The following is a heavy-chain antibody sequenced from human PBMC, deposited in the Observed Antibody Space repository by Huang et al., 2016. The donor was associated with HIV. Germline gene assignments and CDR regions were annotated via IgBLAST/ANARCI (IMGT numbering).Heavy chain of an antibody. CDR1: GGSVNSGSYY. V-gene: IGHV4-61*01. CDR3: AAGLYQLWFDP. CDR2: VYYNGRT. Sequence: QVQLQESGPGLVKPSETLSLTCTVSGGSVNSGSYYWSWIRQPPGKGLEWIGYVYYNGRTNYNPSLKSRVAMSIDTSKNQFSLKLKSVTPADTAVYYCAAGLYQLWFDPWGQGILVTVSS. J-gene: IGHJ5*02. D-gene: IGHD2-15*01.